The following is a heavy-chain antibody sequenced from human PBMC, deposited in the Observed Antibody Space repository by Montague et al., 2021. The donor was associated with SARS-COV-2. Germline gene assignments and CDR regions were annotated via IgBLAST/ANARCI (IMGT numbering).Heavy chain of an antibody. CDR2: INSDGSIT. CDR3: AKGGFYRFDAFDT. V-gene: IGHV3-74*01. CDR1: GFTFSRYW. J-gene: IGHJ3*02. Sequence: SLRLSCAASGFTFSRYWMHLLRQAPGKGLVWVSYINSDGSITHYADSVKGRFTISRDNAKSTLYLQMNNLIAEDTAVYYCAKGGFYRFDAFDTWGQGTIVTVSS. D-gene: IGHD2/OR15-2a*01.